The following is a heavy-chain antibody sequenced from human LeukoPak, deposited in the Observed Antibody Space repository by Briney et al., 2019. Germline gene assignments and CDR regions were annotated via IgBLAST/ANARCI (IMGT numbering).Heavy chain of an antibody. J-gene: IGHJ4*02. Sequence: PSETLSLTCTVSGGSISSYYWSWIRQPPGKGLEWIGYIYYSGSTNYNPSLKSRVTISVDTSKNQFSLKLSSVTAADTAVYYCARGNDIVVVVAATDFDYWGQGTLVTVSS. CDR2: IYYSGST. CDR1: GGSISSYY. V-gene: IGHV4-59*12. D-gene: IGHD2-15*01. CDR3: ARGNDIVVVVAATDFDY.